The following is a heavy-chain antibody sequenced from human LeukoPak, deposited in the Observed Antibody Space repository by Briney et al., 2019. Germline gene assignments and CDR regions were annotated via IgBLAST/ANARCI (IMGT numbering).Heavy chain of an antibody. CDR1: GYTFTSYG. J-gene: IGHJ5*02. Sequence: ASVKVSCKASGYTFTSYGISWVRQAPGQGLEWMGWISAYNGNTNYAQKLQGRVTMTTDTSTSTAYMELRSLRSDDTAVYYCAREPYDILTGYLGGRFDPWGQGTLVTVSS. V-gene: IGHV1-18*04. CDR2: ISAYNGNT. CDR3: AREPYDILTGYLGGRFDP. D-gene: IGHD3-9*01.